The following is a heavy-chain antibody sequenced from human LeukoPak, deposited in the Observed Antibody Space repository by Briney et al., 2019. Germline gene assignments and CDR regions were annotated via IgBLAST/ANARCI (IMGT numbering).Heavy chain of an antibody. CDR3: ARSTSSTVTTRYYYMDV. V-gene: IGHV1-18*01. D-gene: IGHD4-17*01. J-gene: IGHJ6*03. Sequence: ASVKVSCKASGYTFTSYGISWVRQAPGQGLEWMGWISAYNGNTNYAQKLQGRVTMTTDTSTSTAYMELRSLRSDDTAVYYCARSTSSTVTTRYYYMDVWGKGTTVTISS. CDR2: ISAYNGNT. CDR1: GYTFTSYG.